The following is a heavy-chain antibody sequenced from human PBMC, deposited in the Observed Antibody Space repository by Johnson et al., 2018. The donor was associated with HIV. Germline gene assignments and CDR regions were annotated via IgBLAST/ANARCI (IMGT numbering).Heavy chain of an antibody. J-gene: IGHJ3*01. CDR3: ARGVAMIVF. CDR1: GFTFGDYG. V-gene: IGHV3-74*02. CDR2: INSDGSST. Sequence: VQLVESGGGLVQPGRSLRLSCTASGFTFGDYGVNWFRQAPGKGLEWVSRINSDGSSTNYADSVKGRFTISRDNAKNTLYLQMNSLRAEDTAVYYCARGVAMIVFWGQGTMVTVSS. D-gene: IGHD3-22*01.